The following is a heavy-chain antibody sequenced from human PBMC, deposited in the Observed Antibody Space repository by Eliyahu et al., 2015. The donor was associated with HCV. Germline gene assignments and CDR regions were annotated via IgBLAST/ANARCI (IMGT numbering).Heavy chain of an antibody. CDR1: GYSFTTYW. V-gene: IGHV5-51*01. Sequence: EVLLVQSGAEVKKPGEPLKISCQASGYSFTTYWIGWVRQTPGKGLEYMGIIYPDDSDTRYSPSFEGHVNISVDKSINTAYLQWSSLKASDSAIYYCVRQVKMTARRFYGMDVWGQGTTVIVSS. CDR3: VRQVKMTARRFYGMDV. J-gene: IGHJ6*02. D-gene: IGHD6-6*01. CDR2: IYPDDSDT.